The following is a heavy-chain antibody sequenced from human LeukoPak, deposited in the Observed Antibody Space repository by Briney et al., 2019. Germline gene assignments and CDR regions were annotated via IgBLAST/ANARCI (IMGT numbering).Heavy chain of an antibody. V-gene: IGHV4-39*07. CDR2: IYYSGST. CDR1: GGSISSSSYY. J-gene: IGHJ4*02. D-gene: IGHD3-10*01. CDR3: ARTVRGVIMGDRYFDY. Sequence: SETLSLTCTVSGGSISSSSYYWGWIRHPPGKGLEWIGSIYYSGSTYYNPSLKSRVTILVDTSKNQFSLKLSSVTAADTAVYYCARTVRGVIMGDRYFDYWGQGTLVTVSS.